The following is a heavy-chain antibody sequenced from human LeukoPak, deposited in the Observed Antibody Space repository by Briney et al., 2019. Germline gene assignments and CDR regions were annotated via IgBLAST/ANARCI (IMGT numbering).Heavy chain of an antibody. CDR2: IYYSRST. Sequence: SETLSLTCTVSGGSISSSSYYWGWIRQPPGKGLEWIGSIYYSRSTYYNPSLKSRVTISVDTSKNQFSLKLSSVTAADTAVYYCARRGFGTIDYWGQGTLVTVSS. V-gene: IGHV4-39*01. CDR1: GGSISSSSYY. CDR3: ARRGFGTIDY. D-gene: IGHD1/OR15-1a*01. J-gene: IGHJ4*02.